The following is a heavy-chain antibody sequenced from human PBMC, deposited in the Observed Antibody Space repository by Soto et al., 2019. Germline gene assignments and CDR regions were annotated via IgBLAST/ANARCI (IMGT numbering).Heavy chain of an antibody. CDR1: GDSVSSKTAA. CDR2: TYFRSKWYN. V-gene: IGHV6-1*01. CDR3: ARVSFDHFVHWFDP. D-gene: IGHD3-9*01. J-gene: IGHJ5*02. Sequence: PSQTLSLTCAISGDSVSSKTAAWNWIRQSPSRGLEWLGRTYFRSKWYNDYAISMKSRITINPDTSKNQFSLLLNSVTPEDTAVYYCARVSFDHFVHWFDPWGQGTLVTVSS.